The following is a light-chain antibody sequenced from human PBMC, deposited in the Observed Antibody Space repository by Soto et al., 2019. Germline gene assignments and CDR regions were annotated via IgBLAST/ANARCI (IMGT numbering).Light chain of an antibody. CDR1: QSISNW. V-gene: IGKV1D-12*01. J-gene: IGKJ4*01. Sequence: DIQMTQSPSSVSASVGDRVTITCRASQSISNWLAWYQQKPGKAPKLLIYTASSLQSGVPSRFSGSGSGTDFTLTISSLQPEDFATYYCQQANSFPLTFDGGTKVEIK. CDR3: QQANSFPLT. CDR2: TAS.